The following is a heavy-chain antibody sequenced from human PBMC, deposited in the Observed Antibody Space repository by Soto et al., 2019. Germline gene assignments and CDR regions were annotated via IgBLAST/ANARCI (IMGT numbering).Heavy chain of an antibody. CDR3: AKDRGYGQGDGSLCY. D-gene: IGHD3-10*01. J-gene: IGHJ4*02. CDR2: MSGHGGST. V-gene: IGHV3-23*01. CDR1: GFTFSSYA. Sequence: EVPLLESGGGLVQPGGSLRLSCAASGFTFSSYAMSWNREAPGKGLEWVSLMSGHGGSTYYADSVKGRFTISRDYFKDTLFLQMNSLRAEDTALHYCAKDRGYGQGDGSLCYWVQGTPVVLS.